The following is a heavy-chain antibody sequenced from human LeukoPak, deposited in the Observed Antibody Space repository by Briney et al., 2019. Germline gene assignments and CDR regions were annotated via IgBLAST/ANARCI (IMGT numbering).Heavy chain of an antibody. D-gene: IGHD6-13*01. J-gene: IGHJ4*02. CDR3: AAGTAADF. Sequence: GGSLRLSCVVSGIPFSDYYMNWIRQAPGKGLEWISYISSSTSYTDYADSVEGRFTISRDNAKSALYLQMNSLGLEDTAVYYCAAGTAADFWGQGTLVTVSS. CDR1: GIPFSDYY. V-gene: IGHV3-11*03. CDR2: ISSSTSYT.